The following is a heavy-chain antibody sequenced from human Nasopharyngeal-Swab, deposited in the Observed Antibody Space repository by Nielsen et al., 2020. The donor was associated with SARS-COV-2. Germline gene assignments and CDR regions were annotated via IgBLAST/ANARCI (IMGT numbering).Heavy chain of an antibody. CDR2: ISYDGSNK. CDR3: ARDRTWFGELFYFDY. V-gene: IGHV3-30*09. D-gene: IGHD3-10*01. CDR1: GFTFSSYA. J-gene: IGHJ4*02. Sequence: GESLKISCAASGFTFSSYAMHWVRQAPGKGLEWVAVISYDGSNKYYADSVKGRFAISRDNSKNTLYLQMNSLRAEDTAVYYCARDRTWFGELFYFDYWGQGTLVTVSS.